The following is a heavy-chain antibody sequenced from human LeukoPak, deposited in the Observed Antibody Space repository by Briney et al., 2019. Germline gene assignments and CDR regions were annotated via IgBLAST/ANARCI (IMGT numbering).Heavy chain of an antibody. CDR2: INPSGGST. CDR1: GYTFTNYY. V-gene: IGHV1-46*01. D-gene: IGHD5-12*01. CDR3: AREGEIGYDLSDY. J-gene: IGHJ4*02. Sequence: ASVKVSCKASGYTFTNYYMNWVRQAPGQGLEWMGIINPSGGSTSYAQKFQGRVTVTRDTSTRTVYMELSSLRSEDTAMYYCAREGEIGYDLSDYWGQGTLVTVSS.